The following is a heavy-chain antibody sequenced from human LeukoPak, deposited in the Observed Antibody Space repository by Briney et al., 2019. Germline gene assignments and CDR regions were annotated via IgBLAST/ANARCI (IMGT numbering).Heavy chain of an antibody. CDR2: IWYDGSNK. CDR3: ARESRVKGPPYDSRAPLIDP. CDR1: GFTFSSYG. Sequence: PGRSLRLSCAASGFTFSSYGMHWVRQAPGKGLEWVAVIWYDGSNKYYADSVKGRFTISRDNSKNTLYLQMNSLRAEDTAVYYCARESRVKGPPYDSRAPLIDPWGQGTLVTVSS. D-gene: IGHD3-22*01. J-gene: IGHJ5*02. V-gene: IGHV3-33*01.